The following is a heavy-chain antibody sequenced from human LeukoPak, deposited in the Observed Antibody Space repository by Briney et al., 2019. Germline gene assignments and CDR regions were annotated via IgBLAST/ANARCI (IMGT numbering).Heavy chain of an antibody. CDR3: ARGMRYYYYYMDV. CDR1: GGTFSSYA. V-gene: IGHV1-69*05. CDR2: IIPIFGTA. J-gene: IGHJ6*03. Sequence: SVKVSCKASGGTFSSYAISWVRQAPGQGLEWMGGIIPIFGTANYAQKFQGRVTITTDESASTAYMELSSLRSEDTAVYYCARGMRYYYYYMDVWGKGTTVTVSS.